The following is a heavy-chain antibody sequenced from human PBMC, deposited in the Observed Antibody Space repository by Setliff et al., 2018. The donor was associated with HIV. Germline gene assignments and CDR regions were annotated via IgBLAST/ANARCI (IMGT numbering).Heavy chain of an antibody. CDR3: AKRAVQDGTVTSSNWFES. CDR2: IYGSGST. V-gene: IGHV4-4*09. CDR1: GDSVGTYS. D-gene: IGHD1-7*01. J-gene: IGHJ5*01. Sequence: SETLSLTCAVSGDSVGTYSWHWLRQPPGKGLEWIGYIYGSGSTGYNPSLTSRVTMSTDTPNKRFALKLTSVTAADTAVYYCAKRAVQDGTVTSSNWFESWGQGTLVTVSS.